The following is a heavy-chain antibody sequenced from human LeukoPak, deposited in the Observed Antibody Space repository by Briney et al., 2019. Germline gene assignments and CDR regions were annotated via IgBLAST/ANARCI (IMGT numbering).Heavy chain of an antibody. CDR2: ISYAGSNK. V-gene: IGHV3-30*04. J-gene: IGHJ4*02. CDR1: GFTFSSYA. Sequence: GRSLRLSCAASGFTFSSYAMNWVRQAPGKGLEWVAVISYAGSNKYYADSVKGRFTISRDNSKNTLYLQMNSLRAEDTAVYYCAKSGYNRFDYWGQGTLVTVSS. D-gene: IGHD5-24*01. CDR3: AKSGYNRFDY.